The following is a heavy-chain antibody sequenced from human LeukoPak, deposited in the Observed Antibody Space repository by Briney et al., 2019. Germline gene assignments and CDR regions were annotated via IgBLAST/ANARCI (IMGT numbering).Heavy chain of an antibody. D-gene: IGHD3-10*01. V-gene: IGHV1-2*02. Sequence: ASVKVSCKASGYTFTAYYMHWVRLAPGQGLEWMGWITPNSGGTKYAQRFQGRVTMTRDTSISTAYMELRSLRSDDTAVYYCARALWFGETLYWGQGTLVTVSS. CDR1: GYTFTAYY. J-gene: IGHJ4*02. CDR3: ARALWFGETLY. CDR2: ITPNSGGT.